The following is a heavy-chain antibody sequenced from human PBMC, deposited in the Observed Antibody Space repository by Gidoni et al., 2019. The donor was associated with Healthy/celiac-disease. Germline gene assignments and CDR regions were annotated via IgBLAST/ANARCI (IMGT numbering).Heavy chain of an antibody. Sequence: QVQLQESGPGLVKPSQTLSLPCTVSGGSISSGGYYWSWIRQHPGKGLEWIGYTDYRGSTYYNPSRKRRVNISVDTSKNQFSLKLSSVTAADTAVYYCARGIGGYCSGGSCYSDDYWGQGTLVTVSS. CDR2: TDYRGST. D-gene: IGHD2-15*01. CDR3: ARGIGGYCSGGSCYSDDY. V-gene: IGHV4-31*03. J-gene: IGHJ4*02. CDR1: GGSISSGGYY.